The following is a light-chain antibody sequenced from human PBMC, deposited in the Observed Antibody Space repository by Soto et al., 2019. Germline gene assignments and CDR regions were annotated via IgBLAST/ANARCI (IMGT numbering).Light chain of an antibody. CDR1: QGISSY. CDR2: AAS. Sequence: DIQLTQSPSFLSASVGDRVTITCRASQGISSYLAWYQQKPGKAPKLLIYAASTLQSGVPSMFSGSGSGTEFTLTISSLQPEDFATYYFQQLNSYPLTFGGGTKVEIK. CDR3: QQLNSYPLT. V-gene: IGKV1-9*01. J-gene: IGKJ4*01.